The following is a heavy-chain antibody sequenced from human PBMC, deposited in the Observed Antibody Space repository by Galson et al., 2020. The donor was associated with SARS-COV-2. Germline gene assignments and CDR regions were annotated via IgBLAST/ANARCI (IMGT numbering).Heavy chain of an antibody. Sequence: GGSLRLSCVASGFTFNDYGMHWVRQAPGKGLEWVAALSHDGGSYYSADSVKGRFTISRDNSKNTLYLQMNSLRGEDTAVYYCVKGASSFDLWGQGTLVTVSS. D-gene: IGHD6-19*01. J-gene: IGHJ5*02. CDR3: VKGASSFDL. CDR1: GFTFNDYG. V-gene: IGHV3-30*18. CDR2: LSHDGGSY.